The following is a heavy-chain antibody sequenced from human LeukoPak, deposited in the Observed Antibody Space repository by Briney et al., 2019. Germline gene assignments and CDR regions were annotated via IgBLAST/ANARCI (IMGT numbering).Heavy chain of an antibody. J-gene: IGHJ4*02. CDR1: GFTFSSFG. V-gene: IGHV3-30*03. D-gene: IGHD6-19*01. CDR2: LSFDGNHQ. CDR3: ARDWFDSGWYLDH. Sequence: PGGSLRLSCAASGFTFSSFGMHWVHQAPGRGLEWVALLSFDGNHQFYGDSVKGRFTLSRDNFKNMVFLEMTSLRVEDTAVYYCARDWFDSGWYLDHWGQGALVTVSS.